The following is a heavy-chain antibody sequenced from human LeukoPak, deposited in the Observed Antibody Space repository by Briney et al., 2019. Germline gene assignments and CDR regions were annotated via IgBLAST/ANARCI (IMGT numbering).Heavy chain of an antibody. CDR1: GGSISSGGYY. D-gene: IGHD5-18*01. J-gene: IGHJ3*02. CDR2: IYYSGST. CDR3: VKDLAAMALPDAFDI. V-gene: IGHV4-31*03. Sequence: SETLPLTCTVSGGSISSGGYYWSWIRQHPGKGLEWIGYIYYSGSTYYNPSLKSRVTISVDTSKNQFSLKLSSVTAADTAVYYCVKDLAAMALPDAFDIWGQGTMVTVSS.